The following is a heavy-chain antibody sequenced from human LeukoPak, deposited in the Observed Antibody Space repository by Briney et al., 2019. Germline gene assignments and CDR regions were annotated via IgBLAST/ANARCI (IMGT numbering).Heavy chain of an antibody. CDR1: GGSISSYY. CDR2: IYYSGSS. CDR3: ARVSGYDWESFYDY. D-gene: IGHD5-12*01. J-gene: IGHJ4*02. V-gene: IGHV4-59*01. Sequence: SETLSLTCTVSGGSISSYYWSWIRQPPGKGLEWIGYIYYSGSSNYNPSLKSRVTISVDTSKNQFSLKLRSVTAADTAVYYCARVSGYDWESFYDYWGQGTLVTVSS.